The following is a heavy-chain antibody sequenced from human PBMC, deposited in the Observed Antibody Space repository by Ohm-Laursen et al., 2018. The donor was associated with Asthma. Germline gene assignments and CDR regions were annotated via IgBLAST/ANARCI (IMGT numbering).Heavy chain of an antibody. V-gene: IGHV3-33*08. CDR1: GFTFTSYD. D-gene: IGHD6-19*01. J-gene: IGHJ4*02. Sequence: SLRLSCSASGFTFTSYDMYWVRQAPGKGLEFVAVIWYGGSNKYYADSVKGRFTISRDIAKNTLYLQMNSLRAEDTAVYYCASLHSSGWYADYWGQGTLVTVSS. CDR2: IWYGGSNK. CDR3: ASLHSSGWYADY.